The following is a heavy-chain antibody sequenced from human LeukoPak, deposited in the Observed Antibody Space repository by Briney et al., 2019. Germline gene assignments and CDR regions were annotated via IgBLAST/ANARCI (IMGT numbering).Heavy chain of an antibody. CDR1: GYTFTGYY. V-gene: IGHV1-2*06. J-gene: IGHJ4*02. CDR3: ARVLEYCSSSSCSRPDY. CDR2: INPNSGGT. Sequence: ASVKVSCKASGYTFTGYYMHWVRQAPGQGLEWMGRINPNSGGTNYAQKFQGRVTMTRDTSISTAYMELSRLRSDDTAVYSCARVLEYCSSSSCSRPDYWGQGTLVTVSS. D-gene: IGHD2-15*01.